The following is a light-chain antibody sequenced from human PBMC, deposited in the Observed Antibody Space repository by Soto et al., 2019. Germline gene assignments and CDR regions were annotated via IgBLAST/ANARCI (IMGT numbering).Light chain of an antibody. CDR3: QQYDNWPET. CDR2: SAS. J-gene: IGKJ1*01. Sequence: EIVMTQSPATLSVSPGQRATLSCRASQGVSSNLAWYQQKPGQAPRLLIYSASTRATTIPGRFSGSGSGTEFTLTISSPQSEDVAVYYCQQYDNWPETFGQGTKVEIK. CDR1: QGVSSN. V-gene: IGKV3-15*01.